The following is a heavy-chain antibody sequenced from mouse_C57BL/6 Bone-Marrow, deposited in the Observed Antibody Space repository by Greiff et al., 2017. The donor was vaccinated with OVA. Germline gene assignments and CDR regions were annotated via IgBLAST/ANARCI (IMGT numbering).Heavy chain of an antibody. CDR3: ARPYYYGSSYLYYAMDY. CDR1: GFTFSSYA. CDR2: ISDGGSYT. D-gene: IGHD1-1*01. Sequence: EVMLVESGGGLVKPGGSLKLSCAASGFTFSSYAMSWVRQTPEKRLEWVATISDGGSYTYYPDNVKGRFTISRDNAKNNLYLQMSHLKSEDTAMYYCARPYYYGSSYLYYAMDYWGQGTSVTVSS. V-gene: IGHV5-4*03. J-gene: IGHJ4*01.